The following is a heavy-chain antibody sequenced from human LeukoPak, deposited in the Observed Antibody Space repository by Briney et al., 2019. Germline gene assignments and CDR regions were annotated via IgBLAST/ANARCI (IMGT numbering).Heavy chain of an antibody. D-gene: IGHD1-26*01. CDR2: ITASGTAM. CDR1: GFTFSSYS. V-gene: IGHV3-48*02. J-gene: IGHJ4*02. CDR3: VKTLGPSATAAGDY. Sequence: LSGGSLRLSCAASGFTFSSYSMNWVRQAPGKGLEWVSHITASGTAMFYADSVKGRFTISRDNAKNSLYLQMNSLRDEDTAVYYCVKTLGPSATAAGDYWGQGILVTVSS.